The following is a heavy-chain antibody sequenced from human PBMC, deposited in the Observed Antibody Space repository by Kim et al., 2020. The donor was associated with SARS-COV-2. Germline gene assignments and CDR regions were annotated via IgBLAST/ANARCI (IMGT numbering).Heavy chain of an antibody. CDR1: GFTFTSHP. D-gene: IGHD3-22*01. V-gene: IGHV3-23*01. J-gene: IGHJ4*02. CDR2: IGSAASST. CDR3: AKDPTLDGSGYPSAY. Sequence: GGSLRLSCVASGFTFTSHPMSWVRQAPGKGLEWVSSIGSAASSTYYADSVKGRFTISRDNSKNTLYLQMNSLRVEDTAIYYCAKDPTLDGSGYPSAYWGQGTLVTVSS.